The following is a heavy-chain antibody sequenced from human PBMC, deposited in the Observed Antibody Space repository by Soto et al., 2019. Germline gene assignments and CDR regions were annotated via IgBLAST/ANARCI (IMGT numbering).Heavy chain of an antibody. J-gene: IGHJ6*02. CDR1: GGTFSSYT. Sequence: SVKVSCKASGGTFSSYTISWVRQAAGQGLEWMGRIIPILGIANYAQKFQGRVTITADESTSTAYMELSSLRSEDTAVYYCARTHYDILTGYPNYYYGMDVWGQGTTVTVSS. CDR3: ARTHYDILTGYPNYYYGMDV. D-gene: IGHD3-9*01. V-gene: IGHV1-69*02. CDR2: IIPILGIA.